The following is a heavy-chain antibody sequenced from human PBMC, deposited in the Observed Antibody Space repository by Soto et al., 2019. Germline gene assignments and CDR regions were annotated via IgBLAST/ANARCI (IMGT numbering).Heavy chain of an antibody. Sequence: SETLSLTCTVSGGSISSSSYYWGWIRQPPGKGLEWIGSIYYSGSTYYNPSLKSRVTISVDTSKNQFSLKLSSVTAADTAVYYCAVTYYDFWSGWGPPQAFEYWGQGTLVTVSS. D-gene: IGHD3-3*01. V-gene: IGHV4-39*01. CDR3: AVTYYDFWSGWGPPQAFEY. CDR1: GGSISSSSYY. J-gene: IGHJ4*02. CDR2: IYYSGST.